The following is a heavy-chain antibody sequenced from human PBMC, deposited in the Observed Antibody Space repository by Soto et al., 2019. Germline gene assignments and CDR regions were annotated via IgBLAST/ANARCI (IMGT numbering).Heavy chain of an antibody. CDR3: AKDFVLDAWEPLPYYVDS. D-gene: IGHD1-26*01. Sequence: EVQLLESGGGLVQPGGSLRLSCAASGFTFSSYAMSWVRQAPGKGLEWVSAISGSGGSTYYADSVKGRFTISRDNSKNALYLQMNSLRAEDTAVYYCAKDFVLDAWEPLPYYVDSWGQGTLVTVSS. CDR1: GFTFSSYA. J-gene: IGHJ4*02. V-gene: IGHV3-23*01. CDR2: ISGSGGST.